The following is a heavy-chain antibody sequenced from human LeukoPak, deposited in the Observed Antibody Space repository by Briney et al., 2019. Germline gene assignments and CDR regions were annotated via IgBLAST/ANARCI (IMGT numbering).Heavy chain of an antibody. CDR2: IYSGGST. CDR3: ARSDGYNWGIYYYYGMDV. CDR1: GFTVSSNY. Sequence: PGGSLRLSCAASGFTVSSNYMSWVRQAPGKGLEWVSVIYSGGSTYYADSVKGRFTISRDNSKNTLYLQMNSLRAEDTAVYYCARSDGYNWGIYYYYGMDVWGQGTTVTVSS. D-gene: IGHD5-24*01. V-gene: IGHV3-66*01. J-gene: IGHJ6*02.